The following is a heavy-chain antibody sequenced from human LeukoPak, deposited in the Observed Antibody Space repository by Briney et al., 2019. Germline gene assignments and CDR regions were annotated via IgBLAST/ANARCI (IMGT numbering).Heavy chain of an antibody. D-gene: IGHD6-13*01. Sequence: ASETLSLTCTVSGGPIRSYYWSWMRQPPGKGLEWIGNIHYSESTNFNPSLKSRVAISVDTSKNQFSLNMRSVTAADTAVYYCARVSAAGMDFHYGMDVWGQGTTVLVSS. V-gene: IGHV4-59*01. J-gene: IGHJ6*02. CDR2: IHYSEST. CDR1: GGPIRSYY. CDR3: ARVSAAGMDFHYGMDV.